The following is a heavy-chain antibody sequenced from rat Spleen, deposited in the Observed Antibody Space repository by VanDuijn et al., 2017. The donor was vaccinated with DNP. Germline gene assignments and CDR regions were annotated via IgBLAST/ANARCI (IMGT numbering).Heavy chain of an antibody. CDR3: ARWGDYFDY. Sequence: VQLQESGPGLVEPSQSLSLTCSVTDYSITSCCRWTWIRKFPGHKLEWMGYINSAGSIEYNPSLKGRISITSDTSKNQFFLQVNSVTTDDTATYYCARWGDYFDYWGQGVMVTVSS. CDR1: DYSITSCCR. J-gene: IGHJ2*01. CDR2: INSAGSI. V-gene: IGHV3-3*01.